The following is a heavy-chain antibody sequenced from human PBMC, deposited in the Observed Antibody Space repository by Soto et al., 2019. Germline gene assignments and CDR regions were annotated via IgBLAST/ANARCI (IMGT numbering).Heavy chain of an antibody. CDR1: GGSISSSNW. J-gene: IGHJ6*02. Sequence: QVQLQESGPGLVKPSGTLSLTCAVSGGSISSSNWWSWVRQPPGKGLEWIGEIYHSGSTNYNPSLKGRGTFSVDKAKNQFALKLSSVTAADKGVYYCARGGGGLFCSGGSCYSRAYYYGMDVWGQGTTVTVSS. CDR3: ARGGGGLFCSGGSCYSRAYYYGMDV. D-gene: IGHD2-15*01. CDR2: IYHSGST. V-gene: IGHV4-4*02.